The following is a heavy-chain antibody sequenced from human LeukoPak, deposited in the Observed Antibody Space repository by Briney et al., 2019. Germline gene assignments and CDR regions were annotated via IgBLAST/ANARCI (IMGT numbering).Heavy chain of an antibody. D-gene: IGHD2-8*01. CDR3: TSGGMVSGDY. J-gene: IGHJ4*01. CDR1: GGSISRYY. Sequence: PSETLSLTCTVSGGSISRYYLSWVRQPPGKGLEWIGRFYASGSTNYNPSLKSRITMSVDTSKNQVSLKLRSVTAADTAVYYCTSGGMVSGDYWGHGTLVTVSS. V-gene: IGHV4-4*07. CDR2: FYASGST.